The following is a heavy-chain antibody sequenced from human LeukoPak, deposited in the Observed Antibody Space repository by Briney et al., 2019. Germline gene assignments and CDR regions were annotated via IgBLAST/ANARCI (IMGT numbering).Heavy chain of an antibody. J-gene: IGHJ4*02. CDR3: AKDGRYSVVVPAAELDY. Sequence: GGSLRLSCAASGFTFSSYAMSWVRQAPGKGLEWVSAISGSGGSTYYADSVKGRFTISRDNSKNTLYLQTNSLRAEDTAVYYCAKDGRYSVVVPAAELDYWGQGTLVTVSS. CDR1: GFTFSSYA. CDR2: ISGSGGST. V-gene: IGHV3-23*01. D-gene: IGHD2-2*01.